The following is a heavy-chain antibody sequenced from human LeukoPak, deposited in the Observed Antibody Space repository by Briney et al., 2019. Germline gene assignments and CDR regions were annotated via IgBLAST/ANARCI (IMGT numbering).Heavy chain of an antibody. D-gene: IGHD3-10*01. CDR3: ARESVSTMVRGALNAFDI. V-gene: IGHV1-18*01. J-gene: IGHJ3*02. CDR1: GYTITSYG. Sequence: ASVKVSCKASGYTITSYGISWVRQAPGQGLEWMGWISAYNGNTNYAQKLQGRVTMTTDTSTSTAYMELRSLRSDDTAVYYCARESVSTMVRGALNAFDIWGQGTMVTVSS. CDR2: ISAYNGNT.